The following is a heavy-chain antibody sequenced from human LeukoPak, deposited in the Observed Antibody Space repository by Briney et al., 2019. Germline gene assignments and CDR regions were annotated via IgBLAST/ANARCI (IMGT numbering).Heavy chain of an antibody. D-gene: IGHD3-10*01. CDR1: GFTFSSYS. J-gene: IGHJ4*02. CDR2: ISSSSSYI. CDR3: ATDAGYGSGSYSY. Sequence: PGGSLRLSCAAPGFTFSSYSMNWVRQAPGKGLEWVSSISSSSSYIYYADSVKGRFTISRDNAKNSLYLQMNSLRAEDTAVYYCATDAGYGSGSYSYWGQGTLVTVSS. V-gene: IGHV3-21*01.